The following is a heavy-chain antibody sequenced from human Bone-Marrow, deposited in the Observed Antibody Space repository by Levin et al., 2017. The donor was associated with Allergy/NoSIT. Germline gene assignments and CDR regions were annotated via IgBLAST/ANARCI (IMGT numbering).Heavy chain of an antibody. CDR3: ARGGSSSWYHFDF. D-gene: IGHD6-13*01. Sequence: SETLSLTCAVHGASIRTTYWWSWVRQPPGTGLEWLGEIYDTGSTNYNPSLKSRVTISLDKSRNQFSLNLTSVTAADTAVYYCARGGSSSWYHFDFWGQGTEVTVSS. CDR1: GASIRTTYW. J-gene: IGHJ4*02. CDR2: IYDTGST. V-gene: IGHV4-4*02.